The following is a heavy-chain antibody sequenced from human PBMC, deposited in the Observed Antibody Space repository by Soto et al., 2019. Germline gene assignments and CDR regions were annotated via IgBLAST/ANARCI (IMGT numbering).Heavy chain of an antibody. CDR2: INPNSGGT. CDR3: ARDFPVGQSVISHHFFDL. V-gene: IGHV1-2*02. Sequence: ASVKVSCKASGYAFSNYFIYWIRQAPGQGLECMGWINPNSGGTVYAQKFQGRVTMTRDMSVDTAYMELSSLRSDDTAVYYCARDFPVGQSVISHHFFDLWGRGTPVTVSS. J-gene: IGHJ2*01. CDR1: GYAFSNYF.